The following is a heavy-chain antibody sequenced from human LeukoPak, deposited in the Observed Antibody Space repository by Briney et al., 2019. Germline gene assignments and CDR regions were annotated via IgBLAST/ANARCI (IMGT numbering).Heavy chain of an antibody. CDR3: ARSPRIAAAGTS. J-gene: IGHJ5*02. Sequence: ASVKVSCKASGGTFSSYAISWVRQAPGQGLEWMGGIFPIFGTANYAQKFQGRVTITTDESTSTAYMELSSLRSEDTAVYYCARSPRIAAAGTSWGQGTLVTVSS. CDR1: GGTFSSYA. D-gene: IGHD6-13*01. CDR2: IFPIFGTA. V-gene: IGHV1-69*05.